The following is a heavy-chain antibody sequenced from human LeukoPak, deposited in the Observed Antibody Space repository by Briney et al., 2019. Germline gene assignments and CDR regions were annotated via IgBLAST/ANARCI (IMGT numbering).Heavy chain of an antibody. J-gene: IGHJ6*03. CDR2: ISSSSSYI. Sequence: KPGGSLRLSCAASGFTFSSYSMNWVRQAPGKGLEWVSSISSSSSYIYYADSVQGRFTISRDNAKSSLYLQMHSLRAEDTAVYYCARHGTHPDRVYYYYYYMDAWGKGTTVTVSS. D-gene: IGHD1-14*01. CDR3: ARHGTHPDRVYYYYYYMDA. V-gene: IGHV3-21*06. CDR1: GFTFSSYS.